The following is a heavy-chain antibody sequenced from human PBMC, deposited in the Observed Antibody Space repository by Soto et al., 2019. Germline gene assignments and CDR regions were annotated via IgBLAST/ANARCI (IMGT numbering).Heavy chain of an antibody. CDR3: AGHYYDSSGYYVSPYYFDY. CDR1: GGSICSGGYS. D-gene: IGHD3-22*01. V-gene: IGHV4-30-2*01. Sequence: TLSLTCAVSGGSICSGGYSWSWIRQPPGKGLEWIGYIYHSGSTNYNPSLKSRVTISVDTSKNQFSLKLSSVTAADTAVYFCAGHYYDSSGYYVSPYYFDYWGQGTPLTVSS. CDR2: IYHSGST. J-gene: IGHJ4*02.